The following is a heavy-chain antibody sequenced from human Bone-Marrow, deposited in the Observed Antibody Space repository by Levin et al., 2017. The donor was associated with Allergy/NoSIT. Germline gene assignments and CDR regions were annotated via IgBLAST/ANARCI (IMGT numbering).Heavy chain of an antibody. V-gene: IGHV1-2*04. D-gene: IGHD6-19*01. J-gene: IGHJ6*02. Sequence: ASVKVSCKASGYTFTGYYMHWGRQAPGQGLEWRGWINPNSGGTNYAQKFQGWVTMTRDTSISTAYMELSRLRSDDTAVYYCARRKLRPPPTPHSSGRLGRGDYGMDVWGQGTTVTVSS. CDR2: INPNSGGT. CDR1: GYTFTGYY. CDR3: ARRKLRPPPTPHSSGRLGRGDYGMDV.